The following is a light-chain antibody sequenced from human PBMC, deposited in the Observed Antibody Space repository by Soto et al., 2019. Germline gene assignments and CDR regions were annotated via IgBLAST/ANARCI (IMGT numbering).Light chain of an antibody. CDR3: QQRSNWPPIT. CDR1: QSISSY. CDR2: DAS. V-gene: IGKV3-11*01. J-gene: IGKJ5*01. Sequence: EIVLTQSPATLSLSPGERATLSCRASQSISSYFAWYQQKPGQAPRLLIYDASNRATGIPARFSGSGSGTDFALPISSLEPEDCAVYYCQQRSNWPPITFGQGTRLEIK.